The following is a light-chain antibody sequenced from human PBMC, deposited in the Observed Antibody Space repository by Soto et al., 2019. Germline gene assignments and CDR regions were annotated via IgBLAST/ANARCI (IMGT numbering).Light chain of an antibody. Sequence: EIVLTQSPGTLSLSPGERATLSCRASQSVSSYYLAWYQQKPGQAPRLLIYGASSRATGIPDRFSGSGFGTDFTLTISSLEPEDAAVYYCQQRSNWPPITFGQGTRLEIK. CDR1: QSVSSYY. J-gene: IGKJ5*01. CDR3: QQRSNWPPIT. V-gene: IGKV3D-20*02. CDR2: GAS.